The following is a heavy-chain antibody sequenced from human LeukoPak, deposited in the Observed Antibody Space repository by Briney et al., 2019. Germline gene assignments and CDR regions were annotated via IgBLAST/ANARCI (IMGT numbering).Heavy chain of an antibody. D-gene: IGHD3-22*01. CDR1: GYTFTGYY. Sequence: ASVKVSCKASGYTFTGYYIHWVRQAPGQGLEWMGRINPNSGGTNYAQKFQGRVTMTRDTSISTAYMEVSRLRSGDTAVYFCARPLVYDSSGYWFDYWGQGTLVTVSS. J-gene: IGHJ4*02. CDR3: ARPLVYDSSGYWFDY. V-gene: IGHV1-2*02. CDR2: INPNSGGT.